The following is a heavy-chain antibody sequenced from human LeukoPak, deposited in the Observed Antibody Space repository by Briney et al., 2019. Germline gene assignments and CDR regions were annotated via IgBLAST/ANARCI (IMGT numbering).Heavy chain of an antibody. D-gene: IGHD5-12*01. CDR3: AKDRMSGYSGYDPPFDY. V-gene: IGHV3-30*18. CDR2: ISYDGSNK. CDR1: GFTFSSYG. Sequence: PGGSLRLSCAASGFTFSSYGMHWVRQAPGKGLEWVAVISYDGSNKYYADSVKGRFTISRDNSKNTLYLQMNSLRAEDTAVYYCAKDRMSGYSGYDPPFDYWGQGTLVTVSS. J-gene: IGHJ4*02.